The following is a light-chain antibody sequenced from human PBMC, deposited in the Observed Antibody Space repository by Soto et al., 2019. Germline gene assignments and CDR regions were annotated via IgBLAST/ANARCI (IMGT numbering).Light chain of an antibody. J-gene: IGLJ3*02. CDR2: EVS. V-gene: IGLV2-23*02. CDR3: CSYAGSGWV. CDR1: SSDVGSYNL. Sequence: QSALTQPASVSGSPGQSITISCTGTSSDVGSYNLVSWYQQHPGKAPKLMIYEVSKRPSGVSNRFSGSKSGNTASLTISGLQDEDEADYYCCSYAGSGWVFGGGTKLTVL.